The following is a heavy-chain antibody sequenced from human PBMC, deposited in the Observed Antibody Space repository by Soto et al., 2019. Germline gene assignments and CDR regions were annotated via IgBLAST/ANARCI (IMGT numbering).Heavy chain of an antibody. Sequence: EVQLVESGGGLVQPGGSLRLSCAASGFTFSTYWMTWVRQAPGKGLEWVAISKQDGSEKHYADSVKGRFTISRDNAKDSLFLQLNSLRAEGTAVYFFAGGGGWVFNYWGQGTLVAVSS. J-gene: IGHJ4*02. CDR3: AGGGGWVFNY. V-gene: IGHV3-7*01. CDR2: SKQDGSEK. CDR1: GFTFSTYW. D-gene: IGHD6-19*01.